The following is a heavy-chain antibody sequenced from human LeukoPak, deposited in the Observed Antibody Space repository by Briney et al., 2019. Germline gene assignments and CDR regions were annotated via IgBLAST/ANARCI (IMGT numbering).Heavy chain of an antibody. Sequence: GGSLRLSCSASGFTFSTYTLDWVRQAPGKGLEWVSSISSGSHYIYYADSVKGRFTISRDNTKNSLYLQMNSLRAEDTAVYYCVRDSLHSSGWSESLDWGQGTLVTVSS. V-gene: IGHV3-21*06. CDR1: GFTFSTYT. J-gene: IGHJ4*02. CDR3: VRDSLHSSGWSESLD. D-gene: IGHD6-19*01. CDR2: ISSGSHYI.